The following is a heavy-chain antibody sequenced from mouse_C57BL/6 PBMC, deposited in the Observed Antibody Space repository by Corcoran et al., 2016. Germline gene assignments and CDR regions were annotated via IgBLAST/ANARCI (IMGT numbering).Heavy chain of an antibody. CDR2: IYWDDDK. J-gene: IGHJ3*01. Sequence: QVTLKESGPGILQSSQTLSLTCSFSGFSLSTSGMGVSWIRQPSGKGLEWLAHIYWDDDKRYNPSLKSRLTISKDTSRNQVFLKITSVDTADTATYYCARSDGSSPVAYWGQGTLVTVSA. CDR1: GFSLSTSGMG. V-gene: IGHV8-12*01. CDR3: ARSDGSSPVAY. D-gene: IGHD1-1*01.